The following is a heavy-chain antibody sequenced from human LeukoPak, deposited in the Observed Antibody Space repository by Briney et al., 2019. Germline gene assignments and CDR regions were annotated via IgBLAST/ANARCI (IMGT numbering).Heavy chain of an antibody. CDR1: GFTFSSYA. D-gene: IGHD6-19*01. Sequence: GGSLRLSCAASGFTFSSYAMSWVRQAPGKGLEWVSAISGSGGSTYYADSVKGRFTTSRDNSKNTLYLQMNSLRAEDTAVYYCAKDPVQWLVKAGAFDIWGQGTMVTVSS. V-gene: IGHV3-23*01. CDR2: ISGSGGST. J-gene: IGHJ3*02. CDR3: AKDPVQWLVKAGAFDI.